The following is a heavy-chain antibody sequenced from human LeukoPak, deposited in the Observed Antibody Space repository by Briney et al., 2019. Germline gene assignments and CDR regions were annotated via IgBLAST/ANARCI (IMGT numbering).Heavy chain of an antibody. Sequence: SGGSLRLSCAASGFTFSNYWMHWVRQAPGKGLVWVSRINSDGSTTSYADSVKGRFTTSRDNAKNTLYLQMNSLKVEDTAVYFCSRDISTSAWYVDFWGQGTLVTVSS. D-gene: IGHD5/OR15-5a*01. CDR1: GFTFSNYW. V-gene: IGHV3-74*01. J-gene: IGHJ4*02. CDR2: INSDGSTT. CDR3: SRDISTSAWYVDF.